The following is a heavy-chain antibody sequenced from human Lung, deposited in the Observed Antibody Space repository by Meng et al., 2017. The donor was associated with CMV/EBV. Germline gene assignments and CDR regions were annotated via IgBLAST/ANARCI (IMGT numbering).Heavy chain of an antibody. CDR3: TTDWR. V-gene: IGHV3-15*01. Sequence: GESLKISCAASGFTFSDAWMSWVRQAPGKGLEWVGRVKSETDGGTRDYAAPVKDRFTISRDDSKNTLYLQMTNLKAEDTAIYYCTTDWRWGQGPLVTVSS. CDR2: VKSETDGGTR. CDR1: GFTFSDAW. J-gene: IGHJ4*02.